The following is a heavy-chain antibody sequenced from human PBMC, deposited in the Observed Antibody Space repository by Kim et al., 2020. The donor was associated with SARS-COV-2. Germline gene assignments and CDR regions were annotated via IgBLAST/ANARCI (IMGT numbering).Heavy chain of an antibody. CDR3: ARGTVAAAGTDY. D-gene: IGHD6-13*01. J-gene: IGHJ4*02. V-gene: IGHV3-7*03. Sequence: NVDSVKGRFPISRDNGKNSLYLQMNSLRAEDTAVYYCARGTVAAAGTDYWGQGTLVTVSS.